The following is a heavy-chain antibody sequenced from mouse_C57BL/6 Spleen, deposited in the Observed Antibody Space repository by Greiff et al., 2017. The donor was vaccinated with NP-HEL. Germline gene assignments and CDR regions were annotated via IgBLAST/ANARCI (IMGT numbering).Heavy chain of an antibody. J-gene: IGHJ4*01. CDR1: GFNIKDYY. D-gene: IGHD1-1*01. Sequence: VQLKQSGAELVRPGASVKLSCTASGFNIKDYYMHWVKQRPEQGLEWIGRIDPEDGDTEYAPKFQGKATMTADTSSHTAYLQHSSLTSEDTAVYYCTTGYYGSSSYAMDYWGQGTSVTVSS. CDR2: IDPEDGDT. CDR3: TTGYYGSSSYAMDY. V-gene: IGHV14-1*01.